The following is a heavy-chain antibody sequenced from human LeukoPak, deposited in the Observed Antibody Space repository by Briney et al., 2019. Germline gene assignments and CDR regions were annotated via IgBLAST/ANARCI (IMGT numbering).Heavy chain of an antibody. D-gene: IGHD6-13*01. CDR3: AREKIAIFDP. V-gene: IGHV4-39*07. Sequence: SETLSLTCTVSGGSISSGSYYWSWIRQPPGKGLEWIGEINHSGSTNYNPSLKSRVTISVDTSKNQFSLKLSSVTAADTAVYYCAREKIAIFDPWGQGTLVTVSS. CDR2: INHSGST. CDR1: GGSISSGSYY. J-gene: IGHJ5*02.